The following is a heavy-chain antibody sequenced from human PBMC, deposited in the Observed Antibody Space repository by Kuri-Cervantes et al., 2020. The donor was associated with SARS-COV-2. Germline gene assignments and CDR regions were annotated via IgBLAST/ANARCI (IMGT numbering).Heavy chain of an antibody. D-gene: IGHD6-19*01. CDR1: GVTFSGSA. J-gene: IGHJ4*02. V-gene: IGHV4-34*01. CDR3: ARDSPSGWYRVYGY. Sequence: GSLRLSCAASGVTFSGSAMHWVRQPSGKGLEWIGEINHSGSTNYNPSLRSRVTISVDTSKNQFSLKLSSVTAADTAVYYCARDSPSGWYRVYGYWGQGTLVTVSS. CDR2: INHSGST.